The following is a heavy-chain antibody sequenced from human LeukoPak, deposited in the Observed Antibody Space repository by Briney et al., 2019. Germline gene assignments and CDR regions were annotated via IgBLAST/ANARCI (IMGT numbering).Heavy chain of an antibody. J-gene: IGHJ4*02. CDR1: GYSFTTYW. D-gene: IGHD2-2*01. CDR2: IYPGDSDI. Sequence: GESLKISCKGSGYSFTTYWIGWVRQMPGKGLEWMGVIYPGDSDIRYSPSFQGQVTMSVDKSISTAYLQWTSLKASDTAMYYCARRQGCSSTSCPPDYWGQGTLVTVSS. CDR3: ARRQGCSSTSCPPDY. V-gene: IGHV5-51*01.